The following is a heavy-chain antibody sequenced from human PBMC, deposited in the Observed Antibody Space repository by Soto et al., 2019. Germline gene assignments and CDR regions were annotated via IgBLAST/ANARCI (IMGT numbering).Heavy chain of an antibody. CDR1: GFTFSNYG. D-gene: IGHD2-21*01. Sequence: QLVESGGDVVQPGRSLRLSCAASGFTFSNYGIHWVRQAPGKGLEWVAVISHDGNKEFYADSVKGRFTVSRDNSKTTVYLQITNLRPEDTAMYSCAKVAPSISILWGFDQWGPGTLVTVSS. V-gene: IGHV3-30*18. J-gene: IGHJ4*02. CDR2: ISHDGNKE. CDR3: AKVAPSISILWGFDQ.